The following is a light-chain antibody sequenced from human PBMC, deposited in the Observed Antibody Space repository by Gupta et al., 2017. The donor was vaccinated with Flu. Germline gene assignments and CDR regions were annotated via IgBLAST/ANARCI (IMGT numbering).Light chain of an antibody. CDR2: SAS. Sequence: TVLTQSPGTLSVSPGERATLSCRASESLGSNLAWYQQKPGQAPRLLINSASTRATGIADRFSGSGYGTEFTLTISGPQSEDFAVYYCQQEDKWPKTFGQGTKVEIK. V-gene: IGKV3-15*01. CDR3: QQEDKWPKT. CDR1: ESLGSN. J-gene: IGKJ1*01.